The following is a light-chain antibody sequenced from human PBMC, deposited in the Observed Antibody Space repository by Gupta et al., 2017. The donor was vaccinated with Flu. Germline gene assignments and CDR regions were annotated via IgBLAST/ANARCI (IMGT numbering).Light chain of an antibody. CDR1: SGSIISDY. V-gene: IGLV6-57*01. CDR2: ENN. J-gene: IGLJ3*02. CDR3: QSYDSSNYWV. Sequence: NFMLTQPLSVSESPGKTVIISCTRSSGSIISDYVHWYQQRPGSSPTTVIYENNQRPSGGPDRFSGSIDISSNSAFLTISGLKNEDEADYYCQSYDSSNYWVFGGGTRLTVL.